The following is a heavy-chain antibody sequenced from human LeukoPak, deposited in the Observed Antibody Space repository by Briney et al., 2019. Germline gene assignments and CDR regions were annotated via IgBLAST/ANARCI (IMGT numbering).Heavy chain of an antibody. Sequence: GGSLRLSCAASGFTFSSYSMNWVRQAPGKGLEGVSYISSSRSTIYYADSVKGRFTISRDNAKNSLYLQMNSLRAEDTAVYYCASLGPHVLRYFDWLLDDAFDIWGQGTMVTVSS. CDR3: ASLGPHVLRYFDWLLDDAFDI. D-gene: IGHD3-9*01. V-gene: IGHV3-48*01. CDR2: ISSSRSTI. CDR1: GFTFSSYS. J-gene: IGHJ3*02.